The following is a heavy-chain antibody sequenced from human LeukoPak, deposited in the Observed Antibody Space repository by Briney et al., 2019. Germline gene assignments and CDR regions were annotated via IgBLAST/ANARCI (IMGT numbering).Heavy chain of an antibody. CDR2: IRNDGSNK. D-gene: IGHD2-2*01. CDR3: AKDQFVVVPATDAFDI. V-gene: IGHV3-30*02. J-gene: IGHJ3*02. CDR1: GFTFSSYG. Sequence: PGGSLRLSCAASGFTFSSYGMHRVRQAPGKGLECVAFIRNDGSNKYYADSVKGRFTISRDNSKNTLYLQMNSLRAEDTAVYYCAKDQFVVVPATDAFDIWGQGTMVTVSS.